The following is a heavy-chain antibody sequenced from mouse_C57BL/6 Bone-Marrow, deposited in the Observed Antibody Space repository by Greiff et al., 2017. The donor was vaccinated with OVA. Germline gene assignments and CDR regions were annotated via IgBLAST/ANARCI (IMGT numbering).Heavy chain of an antibody. CDR2: IYPGSGST. CDR3: ARHYYYYGSSYEY. J-gene: IGHJ2*01. D-gene: IGHD1-1*01. V-gene: IGHV1-55*01. CDR1: GYTFTSYW. Sequence: VKLMQPGAELVKPGASVKMSCKASGYTFTSYWITWVKQRPGQGLEWIGDIYPGSGSTNYNEKFKSKATLTVDTSSSTGYMQLSSLTSEDSAVYYCARHYYYYGSSYEYWGQGTTLTVSS.